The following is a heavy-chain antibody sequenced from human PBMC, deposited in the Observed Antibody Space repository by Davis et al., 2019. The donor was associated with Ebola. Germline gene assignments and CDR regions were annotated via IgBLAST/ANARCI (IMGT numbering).Heavy chain of an antibody. CDR1: GGSISSSNW. J-gene: IGHJ4*02. CDR2: INHSGST. Sequence: GSLRLSCAVSGGSISSSNWWSWVRQPPGKGLEWIGEINHSGSTNYNPSLKSRVTISVDTSKNQFSLKLSSVTAADTAVYYCARGRGYCSGGSCYGTPRFDYWGQGTLVTVSS. V-gene: IGHV4-4*02. D-gene: IGHD2-15*01. CDR3: ARGRGYCSGGSCYGTPRFDY.